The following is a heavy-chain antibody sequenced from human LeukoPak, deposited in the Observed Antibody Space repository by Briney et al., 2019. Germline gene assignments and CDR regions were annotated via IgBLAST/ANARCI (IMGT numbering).Heavy chain of an antibody. CDR3: ARYHYDYVWGSYRPDAFDI. CDR2: INHSGST. D-gene: IGHD3-16*02. CDR1: GGSFSGYY. Sequence: SETLSLTCAVYGGSFSGYYWSWIRQPPGKGLEWIGEINHSGSTNYNPSLKSRVTISVDTSKNQFSLKLSSVTAADTAVYYCARYHYDYVWGSYRPDAFDIWGQGTMVTVSS. J-gene: IGHJ3*02. V-gene: IGHV4-34*01.